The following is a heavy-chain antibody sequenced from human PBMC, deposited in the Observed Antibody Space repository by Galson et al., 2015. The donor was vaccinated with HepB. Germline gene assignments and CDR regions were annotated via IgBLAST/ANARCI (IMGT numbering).Heavy chain of an antibody. CDR2: INNGGSTM. CDR1: GFTFSSYE. Sequence: SLRLSCAASGFTFSSYEMNWVRQAPGKGLEWVSYINNGGSTMYYADSVKGRFSISRDNAKNSLYLQMSSLRAEDTAVYHCVRDGIYCRGGWRHPYWGQGTLVSVSS. J-gene: IGHJ4*02. D-gene: IGHD2-15*01. CDR3: VRDGIYCRGGWRHPY. V-gene: IGHV3-48*03.